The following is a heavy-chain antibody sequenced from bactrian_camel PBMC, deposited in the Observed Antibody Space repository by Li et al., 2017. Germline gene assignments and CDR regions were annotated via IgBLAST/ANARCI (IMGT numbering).Heavy chain of an antibody. CDR1: GFSSNTCG. Sequence: HVQLVESGGGSVQAGGSLGLSCTAPGFSSNTCGMDWYRHGAGKQLEWVGSISSDDSATYADSVKGRFTISSDKAKDTAYLQMHSLKPEDTAMYFCKTKGIGGSDHDSAVCYEHNYWGQGTQVTVS. V-gene: IGHV3S53*01. J-gene: IGHJ4*01. CDR2: ISSDDSA. CDR3: KTKGIGGSDHDSAVCYEHNY. D-gene: IGHD4*01.